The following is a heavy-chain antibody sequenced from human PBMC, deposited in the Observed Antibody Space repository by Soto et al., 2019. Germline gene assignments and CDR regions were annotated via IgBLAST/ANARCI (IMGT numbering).Heavy chain of an antibody. CDR2: ISYDGSNK. CDR1: GFTFSSYA. CDR3: ARFITAMDPFDY. V-gene: IGHV3-30-3*01. D-gene: IGHD5-18*01. J-gene: IGHJ4*02. Sequence: GGSLRLSCAASGFTFSSYAMHWVRQAPGKGLEWVAVISYDGSNKYYADSVKGRFTISRDNSKNTLYLQMNSLRAEDTAVYYCARFITAMDPFDYWGQGTLVTVSS.